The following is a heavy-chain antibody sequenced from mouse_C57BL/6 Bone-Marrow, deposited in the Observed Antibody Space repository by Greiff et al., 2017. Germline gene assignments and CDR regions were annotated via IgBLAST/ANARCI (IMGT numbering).Heavy chain of an antibody. CDR2: IDPSDSYT. V-gene: IGHV1-50*01. CDR1: GYTFTSYW. Sequence: VQLQQPGAELVKPGASVKLSCKASGYTFTSYWMKWVKQRPGQGLEWIGEIDPSDSYTNYNQKFKGKATLTVDTSSSTAYMQLSSLTSEDSAVYYCAREVATPGAFAYWGQGTLVTVSA. J-gene: IGHJ3*01. CDR3: AREVATPGAFAY. D-gene: IGHD1-1*01.